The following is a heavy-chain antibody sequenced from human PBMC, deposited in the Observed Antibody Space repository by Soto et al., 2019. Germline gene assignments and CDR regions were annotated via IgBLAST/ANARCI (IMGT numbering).Heavy chain of an antibody. Sequence: SETLSLTCAVYGGSFSGYYWSWIRQPPGKGLEWIGEINHSGSTNYNPSLKSRVTISVDTSKNQFSLKLSSVTAADTAVYYCASEAVAGKSYYYGMDVWGQGTTVTAP. V-gene: IGHV4-34*01. CDR1: GGSFSGYY. J-gene: IGHJ6*02. D-gene: IGHD6-19*01. CDR3: ASEAVAGKSYYYGMDV. CDR2: INHSGST.